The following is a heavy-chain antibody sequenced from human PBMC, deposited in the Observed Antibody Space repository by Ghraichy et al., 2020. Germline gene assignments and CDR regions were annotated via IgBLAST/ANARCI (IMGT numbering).Heavy chain of an antibody. J-gene: IGHJ6*02. CDR1: GFTFSSYA. D-gene: IGHD3-10*01. Sequence: GGSLRLSCAASGFTFSSYAMSWVRQAPGKGLEWVSAISGSGGSTYYADSVKGRFTISRDNSKNTLYLQMNSLRAEDTAVYYCAKSLPTGSSEYYYGMDVWGQGTTVTVSS. V-gene: IGHV3-23*01. CDR2: ISGSGGST. CDR3: AKSLPTGSSEYYYGMDV.